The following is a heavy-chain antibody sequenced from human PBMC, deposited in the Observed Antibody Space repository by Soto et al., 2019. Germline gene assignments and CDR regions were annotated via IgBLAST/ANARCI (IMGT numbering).Heavy chain of an antibody. Sequence: QVQLQQSGPGLVKPSETLSLTCTVSSGPSSSHDWCWIRQPPGKGLEWIGYVYDTGDTSYNPSLRSRVTISADTTTNHISLTLTSVTAADTAVYYCVRQGIGYLHGLVDVWGQGTTVSVSS. J-gene: IGHJ6*02. CDR1: SGPSSSHD. D-gene: IGHD1-1*01. CDR3: VRQGIGYLHGLVDV. V-gene: IGHV4-59*08. CDR2: VYDTGDT.